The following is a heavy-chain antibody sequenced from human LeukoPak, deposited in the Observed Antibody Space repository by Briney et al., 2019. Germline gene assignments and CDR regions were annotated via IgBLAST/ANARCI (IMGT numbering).Heavy chain of an antibody. CDR3: ARQALVDYSDSRGPFRWFDI. V-gene: IGHV4-59*11. J-gene: IGHJ5*02. CDR2: IDHTGST. CDR1: GGSISSHY. D-gene: IGHD3-16*01. Sequence: PSETLSLSCNVSGGSISSHYWSRIRQPPGKGLEWIGYIDHTGSTDCSPSLKSRVTMSVDTSKNQVSLKLSYVTAADTAVYFRARQALVDYSDSRGPFRWFDIWGRGTLVTVS.